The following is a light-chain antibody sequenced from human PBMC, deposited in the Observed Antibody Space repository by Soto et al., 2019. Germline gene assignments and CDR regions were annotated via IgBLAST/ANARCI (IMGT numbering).Light chain of an antibody. CDR2: GAS. Sequence: EIVLTQSPGTLSLSPGERATLSCRAGQSVSSNYLAWYQQKPGQAPRLLIYGASSRATGIPDRFSGSGSGTDFTLTITRLEPEDFAVFHRQQFRSSPTTFGPGTRPEIK. CDR3: QQFRSSPTT. CDR1: QSVSSNY. J-gene: IGKJ5*01. V-gene: IGKV3-20*01.